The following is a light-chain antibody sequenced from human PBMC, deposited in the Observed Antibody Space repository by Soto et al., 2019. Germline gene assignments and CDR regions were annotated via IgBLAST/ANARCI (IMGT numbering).Light chain of an antibody. CDR1: SSDVGAYIY. CDR3: SSYSDSDTKV. V-gene: IGLV2-14*03. J-gene: IGLJ1*01. Sequence: QSVLTRPASVSGSPGQSITISCGGTSSDVGAYIYVSWYQQFPGKAPKLIIYEVNNRPSGVSDRFSGPKSDTTAYLTISGLQAEDEADYYCSSYSDSDTKVFGTGTKGTVL. CDR2: EVN.